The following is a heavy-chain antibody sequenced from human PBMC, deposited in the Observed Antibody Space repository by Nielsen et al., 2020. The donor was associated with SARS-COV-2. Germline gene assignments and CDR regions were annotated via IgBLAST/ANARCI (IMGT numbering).Heavy chain of an antibody. CDR1: GFTFSSYW. CDR2: IKQDGSEK. CDR3: AKDRGPSSGWYWGGSDFDY. V-gene: IGHV3-7*03. Sequence: GGSLRLSCAASGFTFSSYWMSWVRQGPGKGLEWVANIKQDGSEKYYVDSVKGRFTISRDNAKNSLYLQMNSLRAEDTAVYYCAKDRGPSSGWYWGGSDFDYWGQGTLVTVSS. J-gene: IGHJ4*02. D-gene: IGHD6-19*01.